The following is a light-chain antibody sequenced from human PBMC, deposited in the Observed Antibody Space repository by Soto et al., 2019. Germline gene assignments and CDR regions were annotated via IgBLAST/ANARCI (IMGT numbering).Light chain of an antibody. CDR1: NGHNTYA. J-gene: IGLJ2*01. CDR2: VNSGGSH. V-gene: IGLV4-69*01. Sequence: QPVLTQSPPASASLGASVNLTCTLINGHNTYAIAWHQQQPEKGPRYLMKVNSGGSHIKGDGTPDRFSASRSGAEWYLSISSLQSEDEADYYCQTWGTDVVFGGGTKVTVL. CDR3: QTWGTDVV.